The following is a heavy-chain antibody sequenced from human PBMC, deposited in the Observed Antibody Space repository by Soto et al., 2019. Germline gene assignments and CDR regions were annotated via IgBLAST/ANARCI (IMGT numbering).Heavy chain of an antibody. Sequence: PGGSLRLSCAASGFTFSSYAMSWVRQAPGKGLEWVSAISGSGGSTYYADSVKGRFTISRDNSKNTLYLQMNSLRAEDTAVYYCAKDQDIVVGYGMDVWGQGTTVTVS. CDR3: AKDQDIVVGYGMDV. D-gene: IGHD2-2*01. V-gene: IGHV3-23*01. CDR2: ISGSGGST. J-gene: IGHJ6*02. CDR1: GFTFSSYA.